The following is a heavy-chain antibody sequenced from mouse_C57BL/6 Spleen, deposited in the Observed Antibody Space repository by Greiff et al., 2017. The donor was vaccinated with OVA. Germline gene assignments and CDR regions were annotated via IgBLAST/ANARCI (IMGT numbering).Heavy chain of an antibody. J-gene: IGHJ4*01. D-gene: IGHD2-4*01. CDR2: ISYDGSN. Sequence: DVKLQESGPGLVKPSQSLSLTCSVTGYSITSGYYWNWIRQFPGNKLEWMGYISYDGSNNYNPSLKNRISITRDTSKNQIFLKLNSVTTEDTATDNCERDEDYADAMDYWGQGTSVTVSA. CDR3: ERDEDYADAMDY. CDR1: GYSITSGYY. V-gene: IGHV3-6*01.